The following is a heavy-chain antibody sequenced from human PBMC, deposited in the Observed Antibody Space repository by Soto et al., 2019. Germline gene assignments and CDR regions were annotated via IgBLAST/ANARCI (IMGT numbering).Heavy chain of an antibody. Sequence: QVPLVESGGGVVQPGRSLRLSCAASGFTFSSYAMHWVRQAPGKGLEWVAVISYDGSNKYYADSVKGRFTISRDNSKNTLYLQMNSLRAEDTAVYYCAREGMSPYWGQGTLVTVSS. CDR2: ISYDGSNK. V-gene: IGHV3-30-3*01. CDR3: AREGMSPY. D-gene: IGHD3-10*01. J-gene: IGHJ4*02. CDR1: GFTFSSYA.